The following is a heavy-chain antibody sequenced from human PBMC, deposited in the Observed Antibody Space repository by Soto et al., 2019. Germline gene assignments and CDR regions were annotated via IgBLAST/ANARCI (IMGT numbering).Heavy chain of an antibody. CDR3: ARGSWDDVTGHYYMDV. Sequence: SQTLSLTCDISGDSVSSNSAAWNWIRQTPSRGLEWLGRTYYRSKWYINYAVSVKSRITVNPDTSKNQFSLQLNSVAPEDTAVYYCARGSWDDVTGHYYMDVWGKGTTVTVSS. V-gene: IGHV6-1*01. CDR2: TYYRSKWYI. CDR1: GDSVSSNSAA. J-gene: IGHJ6*03. D-gene: IGHD1-1*01.